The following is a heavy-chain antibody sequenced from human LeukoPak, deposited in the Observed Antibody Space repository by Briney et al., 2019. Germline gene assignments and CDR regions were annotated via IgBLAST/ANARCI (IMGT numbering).Heavy chain of an antibody. CDR2: IYSGGST. J-gene: IGHJ4*02. CDR3: ASGPAAAFDY. CDR1: GFIFSDHY. D-gene: IGHD6-13*01. Sequence: PGGSLRLSCVASGFIFSDHYMDWVRQAPGRGLEWVSVIYSGGSTYYADSVKGRFTISRDNSKNTLYLQMSSLRAEDTAVYYCASGPAAAFDYWGQGTLVTVSS. V-gene: IGHV3-53*01.